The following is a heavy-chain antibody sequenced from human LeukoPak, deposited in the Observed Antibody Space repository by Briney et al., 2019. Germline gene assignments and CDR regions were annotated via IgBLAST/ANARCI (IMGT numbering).Heavy chain of an antibody. CDR2: IYTSGST. V-gene: IGHV4-4*07. CDR3: ARAGVGYSYGFDY. CDR1: GFTLTYAW. J-gene: IGHJ4*02. D-gene: IGHD5-18*01. Sequence: GSLRLSCAVSGFTLTYAWMNWIRQPAGKGLEWIGRIYTSGSTNYNPSLKSRVTMSVDTSKNQFSLKLSSVTAADTAVYYCARAGVGYSYGFDYWGQGTLVTVSS.